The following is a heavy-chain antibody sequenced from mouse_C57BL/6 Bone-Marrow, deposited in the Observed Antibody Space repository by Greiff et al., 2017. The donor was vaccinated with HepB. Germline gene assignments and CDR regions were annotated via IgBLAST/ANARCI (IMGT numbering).Heavy chain of an antibody. V-gene: IGHV1-55*01. Sequence: VQLQQPGAELVKPGASVKMSCKASGYTFTSYWITWVKQRPGQGLEWIGDIYPGSGSTNYNEKFKSKATLTVDTSSSTAYMQLSSLTSEDSAVYYCARWERGEKKFDYYAMDYWGQGTSVTVSS. J-gene: IGHJ4*01. CDR1: GYTFTSYW. CDR2: IYPGSGST. D-gene: IGHD4-1*01. CDR3: ARWERGEKKFDYYAMDY.